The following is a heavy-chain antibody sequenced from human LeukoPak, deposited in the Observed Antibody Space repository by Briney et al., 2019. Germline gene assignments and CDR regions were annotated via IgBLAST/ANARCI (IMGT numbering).Heavy chain of an antibody. Sequence: GGSLRLSCAASGFTFSSYAMSWVRQAPGKGLEWVSAISGSGGSTYYADSVKGRFTISRDDSKNTLHLQMNSLRVDNTALYYCTKGDGGWYPIDSWGQGILVIVSS. CDR3: TKGDGGWYPIDS. D-gene: IGHD6-19*01. V-gene: IGHV3-23*01. CDR2: ISGSGGST. CDR1: GFTFSSYA. J-gene: IGHJ4*02.